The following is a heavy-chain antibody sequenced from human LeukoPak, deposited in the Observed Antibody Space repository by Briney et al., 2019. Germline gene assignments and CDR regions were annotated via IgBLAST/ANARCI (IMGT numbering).Heavy chain of an antibody. D-gene: IGHD3-10*01. Sequence: GESLKISCKASGYTFTSYGISWVRQAPGHGLEWMGWISAYNGNRKYEKKLQGRVTMTTDTATSTAYMELSSLRADDTAVYYCARDRWGVNYYQYMDVWGKGTTVTVSS. CDR3: ARDRWGVNYYQYMDV. V-gene: IGHV1-18*01. J-gene: IGHJ6*03. CDR2: ISAYNGNR. CDR1: GYTFTSYG.